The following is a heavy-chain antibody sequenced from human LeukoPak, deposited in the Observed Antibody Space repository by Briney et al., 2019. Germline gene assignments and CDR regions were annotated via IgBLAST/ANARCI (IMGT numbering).Heavy chain of an antibody. Sequence: PSETLSLTCTVSGGSISSSSYYWGWIRQPPGKGLEWIGSIYYSGSTYYNPSLKSRVTISVDTSKNQFSLKLSSVTAADTAVYYCARGDGLRYFDWLLSARGEAFDIWGQGTMVTVSS. CDR1: GGSISSSSYY. D-gene: IGHD3-9*01. J-gene: IGHJ3*02. V-gene: IGHV4-39*01. CDR3: ARGDGLRYFDWLLSARGEAFDI. CDR2: IYYSGST.